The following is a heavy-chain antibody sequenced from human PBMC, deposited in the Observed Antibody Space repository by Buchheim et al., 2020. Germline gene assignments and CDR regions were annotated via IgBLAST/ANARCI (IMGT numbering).Heavy chain of an antibody. CDR3: ARATQLWGGAFKTLGD. J-gene: IGHJ4*02. CDR2: IYPGDSDI. D-gene: IGHD1-1*01. CDR1: GYNFPGYW. V-gene: IGHV5-51*01. Sequence: DVRLEQSGAEVKEPGESLKISCRGSGYNFPGYWIGWVRQVPGKGLEWVTIIYPGDSDIRYSPSFQGRVTISVDKSISTAFLQWTNLRASDTGIYYCARATQLWGGAFKTLGDWGQGTL.